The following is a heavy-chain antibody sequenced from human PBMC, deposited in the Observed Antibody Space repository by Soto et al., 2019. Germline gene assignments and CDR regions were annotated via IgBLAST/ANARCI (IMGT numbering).Heavy chain of an antibody. Sequence: GSLRLSCAASGFTFSSYGVHWVRQAPGKGLEWVAVIWYDGSNKYYADSVKGRFTISRDNSKNTLYLQMNSLRAEDTAVYYCARGYSSGWRIDAFDIWGQGTMVTVSS. J-gene: IGHJ3*02. CDR1: GFTFSSYG. CDR2: IWYDGSNK. V-gene: IGHV3-33*01. D-gene: IGHD6-19*01. CDR3: ARGYSSGWRIDAFDI.